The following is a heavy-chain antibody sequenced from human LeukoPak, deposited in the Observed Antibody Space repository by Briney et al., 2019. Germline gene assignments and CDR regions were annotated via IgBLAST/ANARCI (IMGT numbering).Heavy chain of an antibody. CDR2: IYPGDSDT. V-gene: IGHV5-51*01. J-gene: IGHJ5*01. CDR1: GYIFTHYW. CDR3: ARRITIFGDGNWFDF. Sequence: RGASLQISCKASGYIFTHYWIGWVRQLPGKGLEWMGIIYPGDSDTKYSPSFQGQVTISADKSISTAYLQWSSLKASDTAMYYCARRITIFGDGNWFDFWGQGTLVTVSS. D-gene: IGHD3-3*01.